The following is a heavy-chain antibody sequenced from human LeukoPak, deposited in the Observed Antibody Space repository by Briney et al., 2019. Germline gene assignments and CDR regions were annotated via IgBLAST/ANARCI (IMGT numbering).Heavy chain of an antibody. CDR3: AKAPVTSCRGAFCYPFDY. CDR2: FSGSGGSA. V-gene: IGHV3-23*01. CDR1: GFTFSNYA. Sequence: GGSLRLSCAASGFTFSNYAMSWVRQAPGKGLEWVSAFSGSGGSAYYAASVRGRFTISRDTSRSTLYLQMNSLRAEDAAVYYCAKAPVTSCRGAFCYPFDYWGQGTLVTVSS. J-gene: IGHJ4*02. D-gene: IGHD2-15*01.